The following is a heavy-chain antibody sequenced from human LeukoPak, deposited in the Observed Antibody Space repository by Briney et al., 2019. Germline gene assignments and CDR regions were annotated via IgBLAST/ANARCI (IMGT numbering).Heavy chain of an antibody. V-gene: IGHV3-9*01. Sequence: GGSLRLSCAASGFTFDDYAMHWVRQAPGKGLEWVSGISWNSGSIGYADSVKGRFTISRDNAKNSLYLQMNSLRAEDTALYYCAKSSDILTGYCDYWGQGTLVTVSS. CDR3: AKSSDILTGYCDY. D-gene: IGHD3-9*01. J-gene: IGHJ4*02. CDR2: ISWNSGSI. CDR1: GFTFDDYA.